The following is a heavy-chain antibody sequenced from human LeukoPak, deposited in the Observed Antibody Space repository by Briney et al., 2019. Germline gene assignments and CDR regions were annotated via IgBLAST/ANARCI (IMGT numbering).Heavy chain of an antibody. Sequence: GGSLRLSCAASGFILSNYWMSWVRQAPGKGLEWVANIKQDGSEKYYVDSVKGRFTISRDNAKHSLYLQVNSLRVEDTAVYYCARDAAPGLFDYWGQGTLVTVSS. CDR1: GFILSNYW. CDR2: IKQDGSEK. J-gene: IGHJ4*02. CDR3: ARDAAPGLFDY. D-gene: IGHD6-13*01. V-gene: IGHV3-7*01.